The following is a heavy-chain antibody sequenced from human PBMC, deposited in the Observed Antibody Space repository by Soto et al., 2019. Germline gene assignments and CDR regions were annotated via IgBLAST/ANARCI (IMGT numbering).Heavy chain of an antibody. D-gene: IGHD5-12*01. Sequence: GGSLRLSCAASGFTFSSYSMXWVRQAPGKGLEWVSYISSSSSTIYYADSVKGRFTISRDNAKNSLYLQMNSLRAEDTAVYYCASQSSEWLLFASWGQGTLVTVSS. CDR1: GFTFSSYS. CDR2: ISSSSSTI. CDR3: ASQSSEWLLFAS. V-gene: IGHV3-48*01. J-gene: IGHJ4*02.